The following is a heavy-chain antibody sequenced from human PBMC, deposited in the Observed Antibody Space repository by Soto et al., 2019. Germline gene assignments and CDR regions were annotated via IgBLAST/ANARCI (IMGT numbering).Heavy chain of an antibody. Sequence: QITLKESGPTLVKPTQPLTLTCTFSGFTLSTNGVGVGWIRQPPGKALEWLTLIFWDDDKKYSPSLMSRLTITKDNYKNQVVLTMTNMDPVHTATYYCARSAQWLDYFDYWGQGTLVTVSS. CDR2: IFWDDDK. CDR1: GFTLSTNGVG. V-gene: IGHV2-5*02. J-gene: IGHJ4*02. CDR3: ARSAQWLDYFDY. D-gene: IGHD6-19*01.